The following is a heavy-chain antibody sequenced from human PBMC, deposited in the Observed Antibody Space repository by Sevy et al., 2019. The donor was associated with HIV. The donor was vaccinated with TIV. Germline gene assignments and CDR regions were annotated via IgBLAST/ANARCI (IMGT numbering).Heavy chain of an antibody. Sequence: ASVKVSCKASGYTFTDYFMHWVRQAPGQGLEWMGWINSNNNGTNYAQKFQGRVTMTRDTSINTAYMELRGLRYDDTAVYYCARDGRYCSTSTSYLGYYAMDVWGQGTTVTVSS. CDR2: INSNNNGT. J-gene: IGHJ6*02. D-gene: IGHD2-2*01. CDR1: GYTFTDYF. CDR3: ARDGRYCSTSTSYLGYYAMDV. V-gene: IGHV1-2*02.